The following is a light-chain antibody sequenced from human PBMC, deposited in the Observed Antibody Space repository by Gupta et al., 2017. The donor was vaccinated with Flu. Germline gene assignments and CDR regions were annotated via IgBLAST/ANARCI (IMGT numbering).Light chain of an antibody. CDR3: SSYTSSNTWV. J-gene: IGLJ3*02. CDR2: EVS. V-gene: IGLV2-14*01. CDR1: SSDVGGYNY. Sequence: SSPISSTGSSSDVGGYNYVSWYQQHPGKAPKLMIYEVSNRPSGVSNRFSGSKSGNTASLTISGLQAEDEADYYCSSYTSSNTWVFGGGTKVTVL.